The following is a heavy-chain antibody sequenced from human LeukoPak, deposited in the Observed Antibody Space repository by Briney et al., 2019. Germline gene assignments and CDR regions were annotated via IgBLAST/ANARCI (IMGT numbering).Heavy chain of an antibody. CDR3: AKDLPAKVKGTYFDY. D-gene: IGHD1-1*01. Sequence: QTGGSLRLSCAASGFAFSSYAMSWVRQAPGKGLEWVSAISGSGGSTYYADSVKSRFTISRDNSKNTLYLQMNSLRAEDTAVYYCAKDLPAKVKGTYFDYWGQGTLVTVSS. CDR2: ISGSGGST. CDR1: GFAFSSYA. J-gene: IGHJ4*02. V-gene: IGHV3-23*01.